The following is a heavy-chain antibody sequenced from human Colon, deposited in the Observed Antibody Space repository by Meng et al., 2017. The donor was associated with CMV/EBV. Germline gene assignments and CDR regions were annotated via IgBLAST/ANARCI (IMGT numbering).Heavy chain of an antibody. CDR3: ARDPGQLVLYWYFDL. J-gene: IGHJ2*01. CDR2: INPNSGGT. D-gene: IGHD6-6*01. CDR1: GDTFRNFG. V-gene: IGHV1-2*02. Sequence: ASVKVSCKGVGDTFRNFGVTWVRQAPGQGLEWMGWINPNSGGTNYAQKFQGRVTMTRDTSISTAYMELSRLRSDDTAVYYCARDPGQLVLYWYFDLWGRGTLVTVSS.